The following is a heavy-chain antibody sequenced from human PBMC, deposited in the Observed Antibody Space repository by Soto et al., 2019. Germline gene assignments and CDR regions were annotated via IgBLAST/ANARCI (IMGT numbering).Heavy chain of an antibody. V-gene: IGHV4-59*08. CDR1: GGSISSRY. CDR3: ARHNYGSESTYFDY. Sequence: SVTLPLPCTVSGGSISSRYWSWIQQHRGKGLEWIGYIYQSGSTYCNPPLKSRVTISVDTSKNQFSLKLNSMTAADTAVYYCARHNYGSESTYFDYWGQGTLVTVSS. D-gene: IGHD3-10*01. J-gene: IGHJ4*02. CDR2: IYQSGST.